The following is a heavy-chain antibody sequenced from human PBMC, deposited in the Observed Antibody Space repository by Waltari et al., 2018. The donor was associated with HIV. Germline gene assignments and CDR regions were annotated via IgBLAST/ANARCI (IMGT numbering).Heavy chain of an antibody. Sequence: QVQLVESGGGVVQPGRSLRLSCAASGFTFRSYAMHWVRQAPGKGLECVAVISYDGSNKYYADSVKGRFTISRDNSKNTLYLQMNSLRAEDTAVYYCARAIAVAGPFDYWGQGTLVTVSS. CDR2: ISYDGSNK. J-gene: IGHJ4*02. CDR3: ARAIAVAGPFDY. V-gene: IGHV3-30-3*01. CDR1: GFTFRSYA. D-gene: IGHD6-19*01.